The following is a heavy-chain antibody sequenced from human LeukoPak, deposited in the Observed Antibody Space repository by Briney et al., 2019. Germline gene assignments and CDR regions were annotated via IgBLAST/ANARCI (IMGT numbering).Heavy chain of an antibody. CDR3: ARDRSGYARYYGMDV. Sequence: GGSLRLSCAASGFTFSDYYMSWIRQAPGKGLEWVSSISSNISTTYYADSVKGRCTISRDNAKNSLYLQMNSLRVQDTAVYYCARDRSGYARYYGMDVWGQGTTFTVSS. V-gene: IGHV3-11*01. CDR1: GFTFSDYY. D-gene: IGHD5-12*01. CDR2: ISSNISTT. J-gene: IGHJ6*02.